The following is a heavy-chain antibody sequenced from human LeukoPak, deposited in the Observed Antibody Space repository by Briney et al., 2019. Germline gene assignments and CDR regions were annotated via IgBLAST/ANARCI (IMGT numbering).Heavy chain of an antibody. D-gene: IGHD1-26*01. J-gene: IGHJ4*02. CDR1: GGSISSYY. Sequence: PSETLSLTCTVSGGSISSYYWSWIRQPPGKGLEWIGYIYYSGSTNYNPSLKSRVTISVDTSKNQFSLKLSSVTAADTAVYYCARGEAVFDYWGQGTLVTVSS. CDR2: IYYSGST. CDR3: ARGEAVFDY. V-gene: IGHV4-59*01.